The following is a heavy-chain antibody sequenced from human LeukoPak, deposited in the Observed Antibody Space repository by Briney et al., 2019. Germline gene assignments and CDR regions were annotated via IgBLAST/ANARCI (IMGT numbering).Heavy chain of an antibody. CDR2: MRYDGSDK. CDR1: GFTFSSYV. V-gene: IGHV3-33*08. CDR3: ARRSGIAVAGAFDY. D-gene: IGHD6-19*01. Sequence: PGRSLRLSCAASGFTFSSYVMHWVRQAPGKGLVWVAFMRYDGSDKYYADSVKGRFTISRDNSKNTLYLQMNSLRAEDTAVYYCARRSGIAVAGAFDYWGQGTLVTVSS. J-gene: IGHJ4*02.